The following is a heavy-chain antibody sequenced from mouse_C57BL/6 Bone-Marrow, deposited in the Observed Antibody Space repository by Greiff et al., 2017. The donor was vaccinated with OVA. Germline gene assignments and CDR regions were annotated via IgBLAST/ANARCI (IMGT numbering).Heavy chain of an antibody. CDR1: GYSFTDYN. Sequence: EVKLQESGPELVQPGASVKISCKASGYSFTDYNMNWVKQSTGKSLEWIGVLNPNYGTTSYNQKFQGKATLTVDQSSSTAYMQLNSLTSEDAAVDYCAGGGLQYYFDVWGKGTTLTVSS. V-gene: IGHV1-39*01. J-gene: IGHJ2*01. D-gene: IGHD2-2*01. CDR2: LNPNYGTT. CDR3: AGGGLQYYFDV.